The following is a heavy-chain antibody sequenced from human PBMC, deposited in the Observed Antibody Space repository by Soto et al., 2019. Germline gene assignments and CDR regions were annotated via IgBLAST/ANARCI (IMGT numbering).Heavy chain of an antibody. J-gene: IGHJ4*02. CDR2: VYYSGAT. Sequence: QVHLQESGPGLVRPSETLSLTCIVTGDSMGSGGHYYNWIRQLPGKGLEWIGYVYYSGATHYNPSLRARAIISRDTSKDQFFLRLISVTAADTAVYFCTRGKDLEPTVWGYWGQGTQVTVSS. V-gene: IGHV4-31*03. CDR3: TRGKDLEPTVWGY. CDR1: GDSMGSGGHY. D-gene: IGHD7-27*01.